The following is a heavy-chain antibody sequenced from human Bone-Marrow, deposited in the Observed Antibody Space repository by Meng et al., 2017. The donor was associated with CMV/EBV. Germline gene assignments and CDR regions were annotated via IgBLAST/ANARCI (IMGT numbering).Heavy chain of an antibody. CDR2: IIPIFGTT. CDR3: ARDRLVGATTGYYGMDV. Sequence: SVKVSCKASGGTFSSYGISWVRQAPGQGLEWMGGIIPIFGTTNYAQKFQGRITITTDGSTSTAYMELSTLRSDDTAVYYCARDRLVGATTGYYGMDVWCQGTTVTVSS. V-gene: IGHV1-69*05. J-gene: IGHJ6*02. CDR1: GGTFSSYG. D-gene: IGHD1-26*01.